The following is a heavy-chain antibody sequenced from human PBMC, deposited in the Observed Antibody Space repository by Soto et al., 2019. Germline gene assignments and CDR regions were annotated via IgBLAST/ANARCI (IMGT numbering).Heavy chain of an antibody. J-gene: IGHJ5*02. V-gene: IGHV1-8*01. CDR2: MNPNSGNT. CDR1: GYTFTSYD. Sequence: QVQLVQSGAEVKKPGASVKVSCKASGYTFTSYDINWVRQATGQGLEWMGWMNPNSGNTGYAQKFQGRVTMTRNNSRSTAYMKLSSLRSEDTAVYYCARGRCSGGSCYYPPHPWGQGTLVTVSS. D-gene: IGHD2-15*01. CDR3: ARGRCSGGSCYYPPHP.